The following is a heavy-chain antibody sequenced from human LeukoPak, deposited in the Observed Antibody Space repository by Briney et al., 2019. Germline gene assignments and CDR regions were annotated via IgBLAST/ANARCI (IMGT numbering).Heavy chain of an antibody. V-gene: IGHV3-7*01. CDR2: IDKNGREK. CDR3: ATYTQNFGAPGTDY. CDR1: GFTFSNYW. J-gene: IGHJ4*02. D-gene: IGHD3-10*01. Sequence: GGSLTLSCTVSGFTFSNYWIRWVRQAPGKGLEWVASIDKNGREKRYVDSVEGRFTISRDNAANSVYLQMTSLGAEDTAVYYCATYTQNFGAPGTDYWGQGTLVTVSS.